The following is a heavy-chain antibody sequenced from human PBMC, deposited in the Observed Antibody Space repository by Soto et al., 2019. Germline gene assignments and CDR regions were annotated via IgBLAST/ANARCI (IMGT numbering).Heavy chain of an antibody. J-gene: IGHJ5*02. D-gene: IGHD3-22*01. V-gene: IGHV1-69*12. CDR2: IIPIFGTA. CDR3: ARAVTHYDSLYNWFDP. Sequence: QVQLVQSGAEVKKPGSSVKVSCKASGGTFSSYAISWVRQAPGQGLEWMGGIIPIFGTANYAQKFQGRVTITAEESTSTADRELSSLRSEDTAVYYCARAVTHYDSLYNWFDPWGQGTLFTVSS. CDR1: GGTFSSYA.